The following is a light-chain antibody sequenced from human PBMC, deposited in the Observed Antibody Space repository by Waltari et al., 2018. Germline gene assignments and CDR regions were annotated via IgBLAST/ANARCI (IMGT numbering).Light chain of an antibody. J-gene: IGLJ3*02. V-gene: IGLV2-11*01. CDR3: CSYAGSWV. CDR1: GIDVGDFKY. CDR2: DVT. Sequence: QSALTQPRSVSGSPGQSVTISCTGIGIDVGDFKYVSWYQQHPGKAPKLVIYDVTQRPSGVPDSFSGSRSGYSASLTVSGLQGEDEADYYCCSYAGSWVFGGGTKLTVL.